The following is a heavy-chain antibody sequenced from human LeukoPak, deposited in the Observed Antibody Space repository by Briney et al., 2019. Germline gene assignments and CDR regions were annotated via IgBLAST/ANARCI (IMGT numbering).Heavy chain of an antibody. Sequence: ASVKVSCKASGYTFTSYDINWVRQATGQGLEWMGWMNPNSGNTGYAQKFQGRVTMTRNTSISTAYMELSSLRSDDTAVYYCARDDAVGATGWFDPWGQGTLVTVSS. CDR1: GYTFTSYD. CDR2: MNPNSGNT. V-gene: IGHV1-8*01. D-gene: IGHD1-26*01. J-gene: IGHJ5*02. CDR3: ARDDAVGATGWFDP.